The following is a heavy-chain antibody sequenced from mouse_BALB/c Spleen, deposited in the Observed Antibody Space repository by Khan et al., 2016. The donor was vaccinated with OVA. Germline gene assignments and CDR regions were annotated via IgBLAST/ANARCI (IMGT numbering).Heavy chain of an antibody. CDR1: GYTFTDYY. CDR3: SRRNYFGYTFAY. V-gene: IGHV1-77*01. J-gene: IGHJ3*01. D-gene: IGHD1-2*01. Sequence: VQLQESGAELARPGASVKLSCKASGYTFTDYYINWVKQRTGQGLEWIGEISPGSGDTYYNEKYKGKATLTAGKSSNTAYMQLSSLTSEASAVYFCSRRNYFGYTFAYWGQGTLVTVSA. CDR2: ISPGSGDT.